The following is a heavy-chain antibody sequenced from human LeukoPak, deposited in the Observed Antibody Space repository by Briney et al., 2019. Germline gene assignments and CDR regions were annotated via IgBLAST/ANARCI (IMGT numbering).Heavy chain of an antibody. CDR3: ARDLEGMDV. V-gene: IGHV3-48*04. CDR2: ISSSGSTI. Sequence: PGGSLRLSCAASGFTFSSYSMNWVRQAPGKGLEWVSYISSSGSTIYYAGSVKGRFTISRDNAKNSLYLQMNSLRAEDTAVYYCARDLEGMDVWGQGTTVTVSS. D-gene: IGHD5-24*01. CDR1: GFTFSSYS. J-gene: IGHJ6*02.